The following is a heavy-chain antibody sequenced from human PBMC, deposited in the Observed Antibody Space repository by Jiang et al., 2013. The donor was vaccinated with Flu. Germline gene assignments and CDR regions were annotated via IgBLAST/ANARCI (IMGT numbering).Heavy chain of an antibody. D-gene: IGHD4-17*01. CDR3: ARGGHGDSVSRFEY. J-gene: IGHJ4*02. V-gene: IGHV6-1*01. CDR2: TYYRSKWYD. CDR1: GDSVSSNVAA. Sequence: GPGLVKPSQTLSLTCAISGDSVSSNVAAWNWIRQSPSRGLEWLGRTYYRSKWYDDYAISVKSRITINPDTSKNQFSLQLNSVTPEDTAVYYCARGGHGDSVSRFEYWGQGTLVTVSS.